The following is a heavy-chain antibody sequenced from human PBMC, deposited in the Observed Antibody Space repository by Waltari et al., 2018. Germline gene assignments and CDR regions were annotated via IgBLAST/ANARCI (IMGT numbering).Heavy chain of an antibody. V-gene: IGHV3-23*01. CDR2: VSVSGSNT. D-gene: IGHD6-19*01. Sequence: EVQLLESGGGLVQPGGSLRLSFAASGFTFSSYAMSWVRQAPGKGLEWVSAVSVSGSNTYYADSLKGRFTISRDNSKNALYLQMNSLRGEDTAVYYCARESSDTSGWHVDDWGQGTLVTVSS. CDR3: ARESSDTSGWHVDD. J-gene: IGHJ4*02. CDR1: GFTFSSYA.